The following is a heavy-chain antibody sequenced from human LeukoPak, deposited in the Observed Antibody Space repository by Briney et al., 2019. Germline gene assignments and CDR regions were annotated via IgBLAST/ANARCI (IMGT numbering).Heavy chain of an antibody. CDR3: AREVGKRDFDY. D-gene: IGHD1-26*01. V-gene: IGHV3-30*04. CDR1: GFTFSFYA. J-gene: IGHJ4*02. Sequence: PGGSLRLSCAASGFTFSFYAIHWVRQAPGKGLEWVAVISSDGSNGYYADSVKGRFTISRDNSKNTLYLQMNSLRVEDTAVYYCAREVGKRDFDYWGQGTPVTVSS. CDR2: ISSDGSNG.